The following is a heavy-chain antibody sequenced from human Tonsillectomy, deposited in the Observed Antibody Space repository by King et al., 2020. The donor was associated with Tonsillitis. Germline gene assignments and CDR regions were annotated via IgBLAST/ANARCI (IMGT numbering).Heavy chain of an antibody. CDR1: GGSISSAVYY. D-gene: IGHD5-18*01. CDR3: ARLGYSYGYEGYYYYMDV. V-gene: IGHV4-31*01. J-gene: IGHJ6*03. CDR2: IYYMGST. Sequence: QLQESGPGLVKPSQTLSLTCTFSGGSISSAVYYWSVILQHPGKGLAWIGYIYYMGSTYYNPFRKSLVTISVETSKHQFSLNLSSVTAADTAVYYCARLGYSYGYEGYYYYMDVWGKGTTVTVSS.